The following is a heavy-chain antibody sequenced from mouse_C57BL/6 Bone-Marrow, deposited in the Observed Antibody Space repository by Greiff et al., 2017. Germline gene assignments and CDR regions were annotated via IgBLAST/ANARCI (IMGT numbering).Heavy chain of an antibody. V-gene: IGHV13-2*01. J-gene: IGHJ1*03. Sequence: VQLVESGGGLVRPGNSLKLSCVTSGFSFSNYRMHWLRQPPGKRLAWIAVITVNSDNYGSNYAVSVKGRFAISRDDSKSNVYLEMNRLREEDTDTYFCRGDGYIEVWGTGTTVTVSS. CDR3: RGDGYIEV. CDR2: ITVNSDNYGS. CDR1: GFSFSNYR.